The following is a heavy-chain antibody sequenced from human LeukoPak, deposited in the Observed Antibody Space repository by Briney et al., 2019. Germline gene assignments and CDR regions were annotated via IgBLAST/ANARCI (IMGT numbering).Heavy chain of an antibody. Sequence: SETLSLTCTVSGGSISSRSYYWGWIRQPPGKGLEWIGSIYYSGSTYYNPSLRSRVTISVDTSKTQFSLKLSSVTAADTAVYYCASQPSGSYYYYYYMDVWGKGTTVTVSS. CDR2: IYYSGST. V-gene: IGHV4-39*07. CDR1: GGSISSRSYY. D-gene: IGHD1-26*01. CDR3: ASQPSGSYYYYYYMDV. J-gene: IGHJ6*03.